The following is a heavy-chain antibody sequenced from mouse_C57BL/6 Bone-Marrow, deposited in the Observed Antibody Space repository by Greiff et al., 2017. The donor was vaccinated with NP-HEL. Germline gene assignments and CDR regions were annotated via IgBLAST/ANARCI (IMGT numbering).Heavy chain of an antibody. D-gene: IGHD3-2*02. Sequence: EVMLVESGGGLVQSGRSLRLSCATSGFTFSDSSMEWVRQAPGKGLEWIAASRNKANDYTTEYSASVKGRFIVSRDTSQSILYLQMNALRAEDTAIYYCARDAMSAQASWFAYWGQGTLVTVSA. J-gene: IGHJ3*01. V-gene: IGHV7-1*01. CDR2: SRNKANDYTT. CDR1: GFTFSDSS. CDR3: ARDAMSAQASWFAY.